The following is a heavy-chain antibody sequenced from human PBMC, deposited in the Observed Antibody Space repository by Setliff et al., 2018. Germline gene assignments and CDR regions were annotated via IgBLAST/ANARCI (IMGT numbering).Heavy chain of an antibody. CDR3: ARSYDSGFYHQRDAYDI. J-gene: IGHJ4*02. CDR1: GYTFKDFI. D-gene: IGHD3-22*01. Sequence: ASVKVSCKASGYTFKDFIISWVRQAPGQGLEWMGWISPHTGRAYYAPELQGRSTMTTDTTTSTSYMELRSLRSDDTAVYYCARSYDSGFYHQRDAYDIWGQGTLVTVSS. V-gene: IGHV1-18*04. CDR2: ISPHTGRA.